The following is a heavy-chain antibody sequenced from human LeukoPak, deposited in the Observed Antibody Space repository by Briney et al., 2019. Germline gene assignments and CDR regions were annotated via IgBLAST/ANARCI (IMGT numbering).Heavy chain of an antibody. CDR2: ISSSSAYI. CDR1: GFTFNTYT. Sequence: GGSLRLSCTASGFTFNTYTMNWVRQAPGEGVGWVSSISSSSAYIYYADFVRGRFTTSRDNGDYSLYLQMNSLRPEDTALYYCARVHRAYQLLSPFDPWGQGTLVTVSS. CDR3: ARVHRAYQLLSPFDP. V-gene: IGHV3-21*01. J-gene: IGHJ5*02. D-gene: IGHD2-2*01.